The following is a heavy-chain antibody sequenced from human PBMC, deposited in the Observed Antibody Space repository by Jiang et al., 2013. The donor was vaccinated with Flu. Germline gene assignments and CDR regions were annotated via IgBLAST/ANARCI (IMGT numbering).Heavy chain of an antibody. Sequence: SGAEVKKPGSSVQVSCKASGDTFTGNMISWVRQAPGQGLEWMGGIVPIFGTGNYAQKFQGRVTITADKSSRTAYLALSSLRSEDTAVYYCARIPQALGNYRGDFYYYAMDVWGQGTTVTVSS. J-gene: IGHJ6*02. V-gene: IGHV1-69*06. D-gene: IGHD3-3*01. CDR2: IVPIFGTG. CDR3: ARIPQALGNYRGDFYYYAMDV. CDR1: GDTFTGNM.